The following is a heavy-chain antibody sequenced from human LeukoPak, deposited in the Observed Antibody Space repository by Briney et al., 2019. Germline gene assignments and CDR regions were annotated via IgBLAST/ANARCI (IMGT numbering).Heavy chain of an antibody. D-gene: IGHD5/OR15-5a*01. V-gene: IGHV3-74*01. J-gene: IGHJ6*02. CDR2: TNGDGSST. CDR3: ARDDVSYGMDV. Sequence: PGGSLRLSCAAFGFTFSSYWMYWVRHAPGKGLVSVSRTNGDGSSTSYADSVKGRFTISRDNAKNTLYLQMNSLRVEDTAVYYCARDDVSYGMDVWGQGTTVTVSS. CDR1: GFTFSSYW.